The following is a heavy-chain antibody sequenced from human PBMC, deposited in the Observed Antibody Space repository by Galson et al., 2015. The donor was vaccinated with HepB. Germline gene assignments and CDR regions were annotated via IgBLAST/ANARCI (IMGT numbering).Heavy chain of an antibody. CDR2: ISSSSSYI. CDR1: GFTSSSYS. D-gene: IGHD5-24*01. Sequence: SLRLSCAASGFTSSSYSMNWVRQAPGKGLEWVSSISSSSSYIYYADSVKGRFTISRDNAKNSLYLQMNSLRAEDTAVYYCARAGKLQWGGFDYWGQGTLVTVSS. V-gene: IGHV3-21*01. CDR3: ARAGKLQWGGFDY. J-gene: IGHJ4*02.